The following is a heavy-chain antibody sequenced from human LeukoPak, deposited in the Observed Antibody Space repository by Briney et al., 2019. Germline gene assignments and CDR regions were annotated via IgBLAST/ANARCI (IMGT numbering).Heavy chain of an antibody. CDR1: GGSISSSSYY. Sequence: SETLSLTCTVSGGSISSSSYYWGWIRQPPGKGLEWIGSIYYSGSTYYNPSLKSRVTISVDTSKNQFSLKLSSVTAADTAVYYCARDLVDIVATARGAFDIWGQGTMVTVSS. D-gene: IGHD5-12*01. J-gene: IGHJ3*02. CDR2: IYYSGST. V-gene: IGHV4-39*07. CDR3: ARDLVDIVATARGAFDI.